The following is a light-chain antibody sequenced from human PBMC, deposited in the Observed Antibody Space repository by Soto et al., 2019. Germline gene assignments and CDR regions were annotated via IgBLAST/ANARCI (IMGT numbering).Light chain of an antibody. CDR2: DAS. CDR1: QSVTSN. CDR3: QQYNYWHPWT. V-gene: IGKV3D-15*01. Sequence: EILITQSPATLSVSPGERATLSCRVSQSVTSNLAWYQQKPGQAPRLLIYDASTRANGIPARFSGSGSGTEFTLTISSLQSEDFAVYYCQQYNYWHPWTFGQGTKVDIK. J-gene: IGKJ1*01.